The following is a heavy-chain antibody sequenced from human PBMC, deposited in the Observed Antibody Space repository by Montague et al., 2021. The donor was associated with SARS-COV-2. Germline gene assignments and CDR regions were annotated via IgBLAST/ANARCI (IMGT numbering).Heavy chain of an antibody. D-gene: IGHD3-10*01. Sequence: SETLSLTCTVSSGSIISSAYYWGWIRQPPGKELEWIGNTYYSGTTYYNPSLQSRGTISVDTSKNHLSLRLSSVTAADTAVYFCARGMIRGVTTPFDYWGQGSQVTVSS. J-gene: IGHJ4*02. CDR1: SGSIISSAYY. V-gene: IGHV4-39*02. CDR2: TYYSGTT. CDR3: ARGMIRGVTTPFDY.